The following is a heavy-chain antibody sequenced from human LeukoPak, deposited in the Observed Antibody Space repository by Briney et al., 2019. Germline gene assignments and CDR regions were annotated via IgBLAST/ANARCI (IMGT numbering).Heavy chain of an antibody. Sequence: SETLSLTCTVSGGSISSSSYYWGWIRQPPGKGLEWIGSIYYSGSTYYNPSLKSRVTISVDTSKNQFSLKLSSVTAADTAVYYCARDPDYYDATGAFDIWGQGTMVTVSS. V-gene: IGHV4-39*07. J-gene: IGHJ3*02. CDR2: IYYSGST. D-gene: IGHD3-22*01. CDR3: ARDPDYYDATGAFDI. CDR1: GGSISSSSYY.